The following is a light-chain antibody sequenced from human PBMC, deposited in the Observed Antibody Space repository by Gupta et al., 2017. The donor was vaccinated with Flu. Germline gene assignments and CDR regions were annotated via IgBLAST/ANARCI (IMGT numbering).Light chain of an antibody. Sequence: GTISCSGSTSNIGSNYVFWYQQLPGTAPKRLVYRNNQRPSGVPDRFSGSKSGTSASLAISGLRSEDEADYYCAAWDDSLSGVGFGGGTKLTVL. V-gene: IGLV1-47*01. CDR2: RNN. CDR3: AAWDDSLSGVG. CDR1: TSNIGSNY. J-gene: IGLJ2*01.